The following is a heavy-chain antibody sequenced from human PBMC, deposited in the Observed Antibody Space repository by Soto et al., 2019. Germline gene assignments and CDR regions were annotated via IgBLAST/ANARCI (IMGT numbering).Heavy chain of an antibody. CDR1: GGTFSSYA. CDR2: IIPIFGTA. CDR3: ARDWSFQTYGSGRSYYFYYKDV. V-gene: IGHV1-69*13. Sequence: PGASVKVSCKASGGTFSSYAISWVRQAPGQGLEWMGGIIPIFGTANYAQKFQGRVTITADESTSTAYMELSRLRSEDTAVYYCARDWSFQTYGSGRSYYFYYKDVWGKGTTVIVSS. D-gene: IGHD3-10*01. J-gene: IGHJ6*03.